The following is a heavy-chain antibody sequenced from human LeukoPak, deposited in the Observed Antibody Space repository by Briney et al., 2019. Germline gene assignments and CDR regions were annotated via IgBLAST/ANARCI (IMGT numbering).Heavy chain of an antibody. Sequence: GRSLRLSCTVSGFTFEDFAMTWGRQAPGKGLEWVGFIRRRAYGGTTDYAASVKGRFAISIDDSKNIAFLQMNSLKTEDTAIYFCSRDSHGDDVYDYWGQGTLVTVSS. D-gene: IGHD1-1*01. CDR3: SRDSHGDDVYDY. J-gene: IGHJ4*02. V-gene: IGHV3-49*04. CDR2: IRRRAYGGTT. CDR1: GFTFEDFA.